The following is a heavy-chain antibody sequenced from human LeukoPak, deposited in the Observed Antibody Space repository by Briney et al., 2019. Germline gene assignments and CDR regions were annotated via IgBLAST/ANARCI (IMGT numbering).Heavy chain of an antibody. CDR1: GYTFTSYD. CDR2: MNPNSGNT. CDR3: ARAGYSGSYQIDY. D-gene: IGHD1-26*01. Sequence: ASVKVSCKASGYTFTSYDINWVRQAPGQGLEWMGWMNPNSGNTGYAQKLQGRVTITRNISISTAYMELSSLRSEDTAVYYCARAGYSGSYQIDYWGQGTLVTVSS. J-gene: IGHJ4*02. V-gene: IGHV1-8*03.